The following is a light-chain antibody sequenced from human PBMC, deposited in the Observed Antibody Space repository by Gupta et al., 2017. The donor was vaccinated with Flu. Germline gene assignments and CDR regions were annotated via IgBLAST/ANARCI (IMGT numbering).Light chain of an antibody. J-gene: IGKJ1*01. CDR3: QQDDNRPQT. V-gene: IGKV1-33*01. CDR1: QDISKY. Sequence: PSSLSASVGDRVTITCQASQDISKYLNWYQQKPGKAPKLLIYDASNLETGVPSRFSGSGSGTDFTFTISSLQPEDIATYYCQQDDNRPQTFGPGTKVEIK. CDR2: DAS.